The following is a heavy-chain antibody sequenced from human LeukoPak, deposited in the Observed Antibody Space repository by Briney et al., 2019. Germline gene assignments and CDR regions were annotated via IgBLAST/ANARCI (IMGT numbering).Heavy chain of an antibody. Sequence: GGSLRLSCAASGFTFSSCWMSWVRQAPGKGLEWVANIKEDGSEKYYVDSVKGRFTISRDNVKNSLYLQMNSLRAEDTAVFYCAKAPSGSPTRTYFDFWGQGTLVTVSS. CDR3: AKAPSGSPTRTYFDF. V-gene: IGHV3-7*05. CDR2: IKEDGSEK. D-gene: IGHD1-26*01. J-gene: IGHJ4*02. CDR1: GFTFSSCW.